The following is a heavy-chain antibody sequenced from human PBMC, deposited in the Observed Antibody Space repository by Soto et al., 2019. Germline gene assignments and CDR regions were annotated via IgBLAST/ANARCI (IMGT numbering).Heavy chain of an antibody. J-gene: IGHJ4*02. CDR3: AHRVLRTVFGLVTTTAIYFDF. V-gene: IGHV2-5*02. CDR2: IYWDDDK. D-gene: IGHD3-3*01. CDR1: GFSLTTSGVG. Sequence: QITLNESGPTQVKPRQTLTLTCTFSGFSLTTSGVGVGWIRQSPGKAPEWLALIYWDDDKRYSPALKSRLTSTKDTSKNQVVLTMADLDPADTATYYCAHRVLRTVFGLVTTTAIYFDFWGQGPPVAVSS.